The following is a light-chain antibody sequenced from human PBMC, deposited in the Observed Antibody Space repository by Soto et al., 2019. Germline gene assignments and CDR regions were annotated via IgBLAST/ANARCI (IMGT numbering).Light chain of an antibody. Sequence: EIVLSQSPAAVSLFPGERATLSCGASQSVAGNFLAWYQHKPGLAPRLLIYDASIRANGIPDRFSGGGSGTDFTLTISRLEPEDSAVYYCQHYRSLPPMWTFGLGTKVDIK. CDR3: QHYRSLPPMWT. V-gene: IGKV3D-20*01. CDR1: QSVAGNF. J-gene: IGKJ1*01. CDR2: DAS.